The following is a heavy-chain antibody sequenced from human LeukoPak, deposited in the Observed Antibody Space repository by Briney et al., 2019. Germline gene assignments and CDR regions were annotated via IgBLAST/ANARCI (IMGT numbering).Heavy chain of an antibody. CDR1: GFTFSSYA. CDR3: AKSDGYDSYFDY. D-gene: IGHD5-12*01. V-gene: IGHV3-23*01. CDR2: ISGSGGST. J-gene: IGHJ4*02. Sequence: GGSLRLSCAASGFTFSSYAMSWVRQAPGKGLEWVSAISGSGGSTYHADSVKGRFTISRDNSKNTLYLQMNSLRAEDTAVYYCAKSDGYDSYFDYWGQGTLVTVSS.